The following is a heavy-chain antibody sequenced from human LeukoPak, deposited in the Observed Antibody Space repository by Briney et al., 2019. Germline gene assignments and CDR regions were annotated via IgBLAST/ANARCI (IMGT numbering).Heavy chain of an antibody. CDR1: GFTFSSYA. CDR2: ISGSGGST. Sequence: GGSLRLSCAASGFTFSSYAMRWVRQAPGKGLEWVSAISGSGGSTYYADSVKGRFTISRDNSKNTLYLQMNSLRAEDTAVYYCAKDLPYYYASSHAFDIWGQGTMVTVSS. V-gene: IGHV3-23*01. D-gene: IGHD3-22*01. CDR3: AKDLPYYYASSHAFDI. J-gene: IGHJ3*02.